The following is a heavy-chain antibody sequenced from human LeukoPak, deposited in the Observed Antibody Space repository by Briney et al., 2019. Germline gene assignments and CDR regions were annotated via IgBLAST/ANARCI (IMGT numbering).Heavy chain of an antibody. D-gene: IGHD1-1*01. Sequence: GGSLRLSCAASGFTFSSYAMSWVRQVPGKGLEWVSSISGSGGSTYYADSVKGRFTISRDNSKNTLYLQMNSLRAEDTALYYCAEWNSVYWYFDLWGRGTLVTVFS. V-gene: IGHV3-23*01. CDR2: ISGSGGST. CDR3: AEWNSVYWYFDL. CDR1: GFTFSSYA. J-gene: IGHJ2*01.